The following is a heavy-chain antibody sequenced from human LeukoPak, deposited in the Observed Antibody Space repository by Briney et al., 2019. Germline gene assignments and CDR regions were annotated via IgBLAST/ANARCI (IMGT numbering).Heavy chain of an antibody. CDR1: GYSISSGYY. V-gene: IGHV4-38-2*01. D-gene: IGHD2-2*01. J-gene: IGHJ5*02. Sequence: SETLSLTCAVSGYSISSGYYWDWIRQPPGKGLEWTGSIYYSGSTYYNSSLKSRVTISVDTSKKQFSLKVTSVTAADTAVYYCARHPASGWFDPWGQGTLVTVSS. CDR2: IYYSGST. CDR3: ARHPASGWFDP.